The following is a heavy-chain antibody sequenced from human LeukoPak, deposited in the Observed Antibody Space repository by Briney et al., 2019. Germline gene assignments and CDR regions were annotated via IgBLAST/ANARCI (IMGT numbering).Heavy chain of an antibody. CDR2: MNPNSGNT. D-gene: IGHD3-10*01. CDR1: GYTVTSYD. V-gene: IGHV1-8*03. J-gene: IGHJ4*02. Sequence: ASVKVSCKASGYTVTSYDINWVRQATGQGLEWRGWMNPNSGNTGYAQKFQGRVTITADESTSTAYMELSSLRSEDTAVYYCAREAEITMVRGVISFFDYWGQGTLVTVSS. CDR3: AREAEITMVRGVISFFDY.